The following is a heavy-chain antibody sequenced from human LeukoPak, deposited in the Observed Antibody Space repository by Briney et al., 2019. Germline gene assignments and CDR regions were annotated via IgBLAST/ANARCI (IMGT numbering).Heavy chain of an antibody. CDR1: GGSISSSSYY. D-gene: IGHD2-21*01. CDR3: ARQIVVVIALRPSLDRSSTGFDY. Sequence: SETLSLTCTVSGGSISSSSYYWGWIRQPPGKGLEWIGSIYYSGSTYYNPSLKSRVTISVDTSKNQFSLKLSSVTAADTAVYYCARQIVVVIALRPSLDRSSTGFDYWGQGTLVTVSS. V-gene: IGHV4-39*01. CDR2: IYYSGST. J-gene: IGHJ4*02.